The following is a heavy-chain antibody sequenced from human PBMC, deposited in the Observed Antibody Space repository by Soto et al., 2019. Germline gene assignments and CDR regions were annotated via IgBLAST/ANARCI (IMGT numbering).Heavy chain of an antibody. Sequence: GASVKVSCKASGGTFSSYAISWVRQAPGQGLEWMGGIIPIFGTANYAQKFQGRVTITADESTSTAYMELSSLRSEDTAVYYCARGVHRHYYYYGMDVWGQGTTVTVSS. D-gene: IGHD2-21*01. J-gene: IGHJ6*02. V-gene: IGHV1-69*13. CDR2: IIPIFGTA. CDR1: GGTFSSYA. CDR3: ARGVHRHYYYYGMDV.